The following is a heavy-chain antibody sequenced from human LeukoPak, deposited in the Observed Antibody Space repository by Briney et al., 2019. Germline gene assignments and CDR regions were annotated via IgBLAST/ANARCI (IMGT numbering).Heavy chain of an antibody. CDR3: ARDRPYYDKGDMDV. D-gene: IGHD3-16*01. J-gene: IGHJ6*02. Sequence: GGSLRLSCAASGFSVSGHYMSWVRQAPGKGLQWVSILFTDGTTYYADSVRGRFAISRDSYRNTLYLHMTGLRADDTALYFCARDRPYYDKGDMDVWGQGTMVTVSS. CDR1: GFSVSGHY. V-gene: IGHV3-53*01. CDR2: LFTDGTT.